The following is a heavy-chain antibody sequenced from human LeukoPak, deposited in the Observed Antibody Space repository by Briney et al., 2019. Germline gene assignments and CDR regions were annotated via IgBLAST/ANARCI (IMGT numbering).Heavy chain of an antibody. D-gene: IGHD1-14*01. CDR1: GYTFTGYY. J-gene: IGHJ5*02. Sequence: GASVKVSCKASGYTFTGYYMHWVRQAPGQGLEWMGWINPNSGGTNYAQKFQGRVTMIRDTSISTAYMELSRLRSDDTAVYYCARDLRVRRAPTNNRTYFDPWGQGTLVTVSS. CDR2: INPNSGGT. V-gene: IGHV1-2*02. CDR3: ARDLRVRRAPTNNRTYFDP.